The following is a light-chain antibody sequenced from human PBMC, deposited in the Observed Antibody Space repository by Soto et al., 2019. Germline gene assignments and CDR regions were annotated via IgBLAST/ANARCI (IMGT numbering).Light chain of an antibody. CDR2: QTS. V-gene: IGKV3-11*01. J-gene: IGKJ5*01. CDR1: QYINTR. CDR3: QQRSNWPPGYT. Sequence: EIVLTQSPATLSSFPGDRVTLSCRASQYINTRLAWYQHRPGQAPRLLIYQTSLRAAGIPARFSGSGSGTDFTLTISSLEPEDFAVYYCQQRSNWPPGYTFGQGTRLEIK.